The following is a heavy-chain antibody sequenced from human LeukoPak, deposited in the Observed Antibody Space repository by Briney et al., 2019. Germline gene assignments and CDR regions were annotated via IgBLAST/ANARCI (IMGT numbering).Heavy chain of an antibody. CDR2: ISGTGGNT. V-gene: IGHV3-23*01. Sequence: GGSLRLSCAASGFAFSNYAMSWVRQAPGKGLEWVSAISGTGGNTYYADSVKGRFTISRVNSKNTLHLQMNSLRAEDTAVYYCAKDATIAPRLVDYWGQGTLVTVSS. J-gene: IGHJ4*02. D-gene: IGHD6-6*01. CDR3: AKDATIAPRLVDY. CDR1: GFAFSNYA.